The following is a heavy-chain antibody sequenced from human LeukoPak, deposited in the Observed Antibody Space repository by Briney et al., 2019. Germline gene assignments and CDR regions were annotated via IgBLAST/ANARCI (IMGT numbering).Heavy chain of an antibody. CDR3: ARVGGLDP. CDR2: IIPIFGTG. CDR1: GGAFTIYA. J-gene: IGHJ5*02. Sequence: SVKVSCTASGGAFTIYAISWLRQAPGQGLGWMGGIIPIFGTGNNAQKFQGRVTITTDESTSTAHRELSSLRSEDTAVYYCARVGGLDPWGQGTLVTVSS. V-gene: IGHV1-69*05.